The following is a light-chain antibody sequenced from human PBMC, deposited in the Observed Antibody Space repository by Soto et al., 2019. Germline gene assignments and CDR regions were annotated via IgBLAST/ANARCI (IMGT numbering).Light chain of an antibody. Sequence: NFMLTQPHSVSESPGKTVTISCTRSSGSIASHYVQWYQQRPGSAPTTVIYEDNQRPSGVPDRFSGSIDSSSNSASLTISGPKTEDEAAYYCQSYDSSNHWVFGGGTKLTVL. CDR1: SGSIASHY. J-gene: IGLJ3*02. V-gene: IGLV6-57*04. CDR2: EDN. CDR3: QSYDSSNHWV.